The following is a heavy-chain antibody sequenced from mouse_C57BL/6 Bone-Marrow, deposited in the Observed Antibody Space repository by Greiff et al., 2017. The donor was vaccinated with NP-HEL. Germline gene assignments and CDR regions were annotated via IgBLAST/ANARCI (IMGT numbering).Heavy chain of an antibody. CDR3: TKGRVTSFDY. CDR2: IYPGDGDN. CDR1: GYAFSSYW. V-gene: IGHV1-80*01. Sequence: VQLQQSGAELVKPGASVKISCKASGYAFSSYWMNWVKQRPGKGLEWIGKIYPGDGDNNYNGKFKGKATLTADKSSSTASMQHSSLSSEDSAVYFGTKGRVTSFDYWGQGTTLTVSS. J-gene: IGHJ2*01. D-gene: IGHD2-2*01.